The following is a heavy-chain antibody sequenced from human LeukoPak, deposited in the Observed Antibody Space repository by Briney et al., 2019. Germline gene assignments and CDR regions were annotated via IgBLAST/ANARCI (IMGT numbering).Heavy chain of an antibody. J-gene: IGHJ4*02. D-gene: IGHD2-2*01. CDR2: IYNSGST. CDR1: GGSISSGGYY. Sequence: PSETLSLTCTVSGGSISSGGYYWGWIRQPPGKGLEWIGSIYNSGSTYYNPSLKSRVTISVDTSKNQFSLKLSSVTAADTAVYYCASDCSSTSCYGSDYWGQGTLVTVSS. CDR3: ASDCSSTSCYGSDY. V-gene: IGHV4-39*01.